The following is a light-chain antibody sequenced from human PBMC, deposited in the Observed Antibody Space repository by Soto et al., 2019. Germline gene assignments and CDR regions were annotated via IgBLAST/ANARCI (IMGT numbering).Light chain of an antibody. J-gene: IGLJ1*01. CDR3: SSDAGSRV. CDR2: EVS. V-gene: IGLV2-8*01. CDR1: SSDAGGYNY. Sequence: QSVLTQPPSASGSPGQSVTISCTGTSSDAGGYNYVSWYQQHPGKAPKLMIYEVSKRPSGVPDRFSGSKSGNTASLTVSGLQDEHQAAYYCSSDAGSRVFGTGTKLTVL.